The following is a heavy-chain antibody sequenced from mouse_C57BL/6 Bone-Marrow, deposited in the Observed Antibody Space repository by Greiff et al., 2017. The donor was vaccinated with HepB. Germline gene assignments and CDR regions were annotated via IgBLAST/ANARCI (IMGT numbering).Heavy chain of an antibody. J-gene: IGHJ2*01. D-gene: IGHD1-1*01. CDR1: GYTFTSYW. CDR2: IHPNSGST. V-gene: IGHV1-64*01. Sequence: QVQLQQPGAELVKPGASVKLSCKASGYTFTSYWMHWVKQRPGQGLEWIGMIHPNSGSTNYNEKFKSKATLTVDKSSSTAYMQLSSLTSEDCAVYYCARRGTTVVAKHFDYWGQGTTLTVSS. CDR3: ARRGTTVVAKHFDY.